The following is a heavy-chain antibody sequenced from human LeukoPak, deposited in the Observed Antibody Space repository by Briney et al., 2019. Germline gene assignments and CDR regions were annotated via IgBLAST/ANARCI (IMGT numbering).Heavy chain of an antibody. J-gene: IGHJ4*02. Sequence: PGGSLRLSCAASGFTFSSYWMSWVRQAPEKGLEWVANIKQDGSEKYYVDSVKGRFTISRDNAKNSLYLQMNSLRAEDTAVYYCARDSSGWSFDYWGQGTLVTVSS. D-gene: IGHD6-19*01. CDR2: IKQDGSEK. V-gene: IGHV3-7*03. CDR1: GFTFSSYW. CDR3: ARDSSGWSFDY.